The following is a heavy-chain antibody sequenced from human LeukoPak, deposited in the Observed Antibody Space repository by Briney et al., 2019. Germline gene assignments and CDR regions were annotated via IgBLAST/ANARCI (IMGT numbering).Heavy chain of an antibody. Sequence: ASVKVSCKASGYTFTGYYMHWVRQAPGQGLEWMGWINPNSGGTNYAQKFQGRVTMTRDTSISTAYMELSRLRSDETAVYYCARQYLYDFWSGYYGYWGQGTLVTVSS. CDR1: GYTFTGYY. V-gene: IGHV1-2*02. D-gene: IGHD3-3*01. CDR3: ARQYLYDFWSGYYGY. J-gene: IGHJ4*02. CDR2: INPNSGGT.